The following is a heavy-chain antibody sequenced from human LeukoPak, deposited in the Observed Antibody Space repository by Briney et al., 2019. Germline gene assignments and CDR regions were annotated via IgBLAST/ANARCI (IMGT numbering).Heavy chain of an antibody. CDR2: ISGSGGST. Sequence: GGSLRLSCAASGFTFSRYAMSWVRQAPGKGLEWVSAISGSGGSTYYADSVKGRFTISRDNSKNTLSLQMNRLRAEDTAMYYCAIKYYYDSSGFRDAFDIWGQGTMVTVSS. J-gene: IGHJ3*02. D-gene: IGHD3-22*01. CDR3: AIKYYYDSSGFRDAFDI. V-gene: IGHV3-23*01. CDR1: GFTFSRYA.